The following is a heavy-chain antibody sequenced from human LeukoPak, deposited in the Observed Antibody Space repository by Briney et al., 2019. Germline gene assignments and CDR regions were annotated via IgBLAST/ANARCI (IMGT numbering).Heavy chain of an antibody. CDR1: GFTFSTYW. J-gene: IGHJ4*02. D-gene: IGHD3/OR15-3a*01. V-gene: IGHV3-74*01. Sequence: GGSLRLSCAASGFTFSTYWMHWVRQAPGKGLVWVSRIDSDGINSYYADSVKGRFTISRDNAKNTLYLQMNSLRAEDTAVYYCARDSGFSGTQRGEYWGQGTLVTVSS. CDR2: IDSDGINS. CDR3: ARDSGFSGTQRGEY.